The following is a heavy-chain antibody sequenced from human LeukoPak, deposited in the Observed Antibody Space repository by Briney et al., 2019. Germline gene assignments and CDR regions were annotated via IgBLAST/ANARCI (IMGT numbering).Heavy chain of an antibody. CDR3: ARGLGKLELRRRDTTRHSFDY. V-gene: IGHV1-8*01. CDR1: GYTFTSYD. CDR2: MNPNSGNT. D-gene: IGHD1-7*01. J-gene: IGHJ4*02. Sequence: GASVKVSCKASGYTFTSYDINWVRQATGQGLEWMGWMNPNSGNTGYAQKFQGRVTMTRNTSISTAYMELSSLRSGDTAVYYCARGLGKLELRRRDTTRHSFDYWGQGTLVTVSS.